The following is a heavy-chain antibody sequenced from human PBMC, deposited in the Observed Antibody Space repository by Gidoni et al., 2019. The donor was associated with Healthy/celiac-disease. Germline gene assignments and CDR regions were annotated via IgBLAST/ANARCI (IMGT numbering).Heavy chain of an antibody. V-gene: IGHV1-2*02. CDR1: GYTFTGYY. CDR3: ASRHDSSGYRFDY. D-gene: IGHD3-22*01. J-gene: IGHJ4*02. CDR2: INTNSGGT. Sequence: QVQLVQSGAEVKKPGASVKVSCKASGYTFTGYYMHWVRQAPGQGLEWMGWINTNSGGTNYAQKFQGRVTMTRDTSISTAYMELSRLRSDDTAVYYCASRHDSSGYRFDYWGQGTLVTVSS.